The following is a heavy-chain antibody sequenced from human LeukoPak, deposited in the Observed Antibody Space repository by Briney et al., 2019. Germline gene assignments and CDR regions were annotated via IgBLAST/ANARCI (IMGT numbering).Heavy chain of an antibody. D-gene: IGHD6-13*01. CDR3: ARHSEQQLVRSQFDY. Sequence: SETLSLTCTVSGGSISSYYWSWIRQPPGKGLEWIGYIYYSGSTNYNPSLKSRVTISVDTSKNQFPLKLSSVTAADTAVYYCARHSEQQLVRSQFDYWGQGTLVTVSS. V-gene: IGHV4-59*08. CDR2: IYYSGST. J-gene: IGHJ4*02. CDR1: GGSISSYY.